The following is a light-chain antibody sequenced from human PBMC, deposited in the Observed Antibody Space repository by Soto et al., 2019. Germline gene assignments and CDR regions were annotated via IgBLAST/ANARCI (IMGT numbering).Light chain of an antibody. J-gene: IGKJ1*01. CDR1: QSVSSD. CDR3: QQYRNRPRT. CDR2: AAS. V-gene: IGKV3-15*01. Sequence: EIVMTQSPATLSVSPGERATLSCRASQSVSSDLAWYQKKPGQTPSLLIYAASTRATGIPARFSGSGTGTEFTLSIRSLQSDDFAVYYCQQYRNRPRTFGQGTKVEI.